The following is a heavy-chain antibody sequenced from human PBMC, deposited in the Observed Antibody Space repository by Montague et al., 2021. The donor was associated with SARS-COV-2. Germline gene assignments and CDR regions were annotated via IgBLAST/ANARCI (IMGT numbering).Heavy chain of an antibody. CDR2: MYSSGTI. Sequence: SLRLSCAASGFIVSANYMTWVRQALGKGLEWVSVMYSSGTIYYADSVRGRFTISRDNSKNTLYLQMNSLRADDTAVYYCAGKVLVGTGNYGMDVWGQGTTVTVSS. J-gene: IGHJ6*02. V-gene: IGHV3-53*01. CDR1: GFIVSANY. CDR3: AGKVLVGTGNYGMDV. D-gene: IGHD1-1*01.